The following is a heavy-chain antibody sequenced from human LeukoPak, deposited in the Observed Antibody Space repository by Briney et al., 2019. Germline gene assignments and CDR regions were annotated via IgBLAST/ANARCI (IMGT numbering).Heavy chain of an antibody. CDR2: INAGNGNT. D-gene: IGHD6-19*01. V-gene: IGHV1-3*03. CDR3: ARETAVAGSGKLGFDP. CDR1: GYTFTSYA. J-gene: IGHJ5*02. Sequence: ASVKVSCKASGYTFTSYAMHWVRQAPGQRLEWMGWINAGNGNTKYSQEFQGRVTITRDTSASTAYMELSSLRSEDMAVYYCARETAVAGSGKLGFDPWGQGTLVTVSS.